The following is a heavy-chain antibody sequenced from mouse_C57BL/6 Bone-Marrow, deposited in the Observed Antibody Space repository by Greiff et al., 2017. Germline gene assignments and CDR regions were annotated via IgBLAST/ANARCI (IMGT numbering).Heavy chain of an antibody. CDR3: ARKGLYYDYDEAWFAY. CDR2: IWTGGGT. Sequence: QVQLQQSGPGLVAPSQSLSITCTVSGFSLTSYAISWVRQPPGKGLEWLGVIWTGGGTNYNSALKSRLSISKDNSKSQVFLKMNSLQTDDTARYYCARKGLYYDYDEAWFAYWGQGTLVTVSA. J-gene: IGHJ3*01. D-gene: IGHD2-4*01. V-gene: IGHV2-9-1*01. CDR1: GFSLTSYA.